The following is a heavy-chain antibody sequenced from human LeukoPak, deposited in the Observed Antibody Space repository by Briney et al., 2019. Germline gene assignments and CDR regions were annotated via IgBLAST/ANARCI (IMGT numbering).Heavy chain of an antibody. CDR2: IYHSGST. Sequence: SETLSLTCAVSGGSISSGGYSWSWIRQPPGKGLEWIGYIYHSGSTYYNPSLKSRVTISVDRSKNQFSLKLSSATAADTAVYYCARDGNSYGSFDYWGQGTLVTVSS. CDR1: GGSISSGGYS. V-gene: IGHV4-30-2*01. D-gene: IGHD5-18*01. CDR3: ARDGNSYGSFDY. J-gene: IGHJ4*02.